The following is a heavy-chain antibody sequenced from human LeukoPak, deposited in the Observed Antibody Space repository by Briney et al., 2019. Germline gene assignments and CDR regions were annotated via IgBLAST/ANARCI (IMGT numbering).Heavy chain of an antibody. Sequence: SETLSLTCTVSGGSISSYYWSWIRQPPGKGLEWIGYIYYSGSTNYNPSLQSRVTISLDTSKNQFSLKLNSVTAADTAVYFCARGFDYGDYWFDPWGQGTLVTVSS. CDR2: IYYSGST. J-gene: IGHJ5*02. CDR3: ARGFDYGDYWFDP. CDR1: GGSISSYY. D-gene: IGHD4-17*01. V-gene: IGHV4-59*08.